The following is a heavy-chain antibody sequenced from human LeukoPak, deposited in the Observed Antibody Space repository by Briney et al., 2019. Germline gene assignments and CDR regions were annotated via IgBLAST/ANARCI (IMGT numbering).Heavy chain of an antibody. CDR2: IFSNGDT. J-gene: IGHJ4*02. Sequence: GGSLRLSCTASEFTVSRNCMLWVRQAPGKGLEWVSLIFSNGDTHYADSVKGRFTISRDTSKNTVSLQMNSLRVEDTAVYYCTRDQMNYWGQGTLVTVSS. CDR1: EFTVSRNC. D-gene: IGHD5-24*01. V-gene: IGHV3-53*01. CDR3: TRDQMNY.